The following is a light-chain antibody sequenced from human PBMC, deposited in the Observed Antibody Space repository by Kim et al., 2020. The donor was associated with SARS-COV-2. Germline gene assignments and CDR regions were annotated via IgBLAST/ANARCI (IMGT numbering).Light chain of an antibody. V-gene: IGLV2-8*01. J-gene: IGLJ2*01. CDR1: SSDVGGYNY. CDR3: SSYAGSNNLV. CDR2: EVS. Sequence: GQAVTIACNGTSSDVGGYNYVSWYKQNPGKAPKVMIYEVSKRPSGVPDRFSGTKSGNTASLTVSGLQAEDEADYYCSSYAGSNNLVFGGGTQLTVL.